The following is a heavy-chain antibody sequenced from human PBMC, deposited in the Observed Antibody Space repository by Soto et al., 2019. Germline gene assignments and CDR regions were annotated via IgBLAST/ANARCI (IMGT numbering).Heavy chain of an antibody. CDR1: GFTVSSNY. V-gene: IGHV3-66*01. Sequence: GGSLRLSCAASGFTVSSNYMSWVRQAPGKGLEWVSVIYSGGSTYYADSVKGRFTISRDNSKNTLYLQMNSLRAEDTAVYYCAIKKTGGIPLGPDYYYYYYMDVWGKGTTVTSP. CDR3: AIKKTGGIPLGPDYYYYYYMDV. J-gene: IGHJ6*03. D-gene: IGHD3-16*01. CDR2: IYSGGST.